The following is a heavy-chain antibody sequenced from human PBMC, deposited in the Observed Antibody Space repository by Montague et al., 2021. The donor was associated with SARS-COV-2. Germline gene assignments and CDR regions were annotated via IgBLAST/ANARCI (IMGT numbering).Heavy chain of an antibody. V-gene: IGHV4-39*07. CDR2: VDYSGLT. CDR1: RDSISSHNSF. D-gene: IGHD3-10*01. CDR3: AKDGEALAWGTFDI. J-gene: IGHJ3*02. Sequence: SETLSLTCTVSRDSISSHNSFWAWLRQPPGMGLEWIGSVDYSGLTFYNPSLESRVTISVDTSKKQFSLKVNSVTAADTAVYYCAKDGEALAWGTFDIWGQGTMVTVSS.